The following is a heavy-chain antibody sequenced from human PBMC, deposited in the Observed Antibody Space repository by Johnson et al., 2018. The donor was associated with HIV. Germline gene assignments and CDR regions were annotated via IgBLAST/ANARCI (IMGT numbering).Heavy chain of an antibody. J-gene: IGHJ3*02. CDR3: AKDGGSYGGAFDI. D-gene: IGHD1-26*01. Sequence: QVQLVESGGGVVQPGRSLRLSCVASGFTFSSFGMHWVRQAPGKGLEWVAVVSDHGRTTYFADSVKGRFTISRDNSKNTLYLQMNSLRAEDTAVYYCAKDGGSYGGAFDIWGQGTMVTVSS. CDR2: VSDHGRTT. CDR1: GFTFSSFG. V-gene: IGHV3-30*18.